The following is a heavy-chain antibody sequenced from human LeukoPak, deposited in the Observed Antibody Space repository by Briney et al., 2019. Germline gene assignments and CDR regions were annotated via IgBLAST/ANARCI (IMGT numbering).Heavy chain of an antibody. Sequence: PSETLSLTCAVYGGSFSGYYWSWIRQPPGKGLEWIGEINHSGSTNYNPSLKSRVTISVDTSKNQFSLKLSSMTAADTAVYYCARGRRELRYGPDYWGQGTLVTVSS. V-gene: IGHV4-34*01. CDR3: ARGRRELRYGPDY. D-gene: IGHD3-9*01. J-gene: IGHJ4*02. CDR1: GGSFSGYY. CDR2: INHSGST.